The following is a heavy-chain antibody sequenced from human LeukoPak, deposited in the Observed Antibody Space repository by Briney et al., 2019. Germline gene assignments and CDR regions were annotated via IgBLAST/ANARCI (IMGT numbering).Heavy chain of an antibody. Sequence: SETLSLTCTVSGGSISSYYWSWIRQPAGKGLEWIGRIYTSGSTNYNPSLKSRVTMSVDTSKNQFSLKLSSVTAADTAVYYCARVADYYGSGSYGLDYWGQGTLVTVSS. CDR3: ARVADYYGSGSYGLDY. J-gene: IGHJ4*02. CDR2: IYTSGST. D-gene: IGHD3-10*01. V-gene: IGHV4-4*07. CDR1: GGSISSYY.